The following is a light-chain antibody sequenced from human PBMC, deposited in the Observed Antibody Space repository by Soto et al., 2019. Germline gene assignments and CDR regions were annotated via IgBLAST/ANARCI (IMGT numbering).Light chain of an antibody. CDR2: DVS. J-gene: IGLJ1*01. CDR1: SSDVGGYNY. CDR3: SSYTSSSTLPGV. V-gene: IGLV2-14*01. Sequence: QSALTQPASVSGSPGQSITISCTGTSSDVGGYNYVSWYQQHPGKAPKLMIYDVSNRPSGVSNRFSGSKSGNTASLTTSGLQAEDEADYYCSSYTSSSTLPGVFGTGTKVTVL.